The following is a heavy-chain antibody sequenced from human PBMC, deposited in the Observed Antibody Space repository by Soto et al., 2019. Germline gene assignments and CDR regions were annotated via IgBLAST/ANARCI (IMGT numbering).Heavy chain of an antibody. V-gene: IGHV3-66*01. Sequence: GGSLRLSCAASGFTVSSNYMSWVRQAPGKGLEWVPVIYSGGSTYYADSVKGRFTISRDNSKNTLYLQMNSLRAEDTAVYYCARDRWNYVYRYYGMDVWGQGTTVTVSS. J-gene: IGHJ6*02. CDR1: GFTVSSNY. CDR2: IYSGGST. CDR3: ARDRWNYVYRYYGMDV. D-gene: IGHD1-7*01.